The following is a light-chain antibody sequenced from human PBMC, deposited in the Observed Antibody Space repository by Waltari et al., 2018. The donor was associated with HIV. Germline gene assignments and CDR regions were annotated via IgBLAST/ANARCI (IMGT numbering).Light chain of an antibody. Sequence: SYVVTQPPSVSVAPGNTAKITCGGNNIGGKSVQWDQQKPGQAPVLVIYYDTNRPSGIPERFSGSNSGNTATLTISRVEAGDEADYYCQVWDSSTDHRVFGGGTKLTVL. V-gene: IGLV3-21*04. CDR3: QVWDSSTDHRV. CDR1: NIGGKS. CDR2: YDT. J-gene: IGLJ2*01.